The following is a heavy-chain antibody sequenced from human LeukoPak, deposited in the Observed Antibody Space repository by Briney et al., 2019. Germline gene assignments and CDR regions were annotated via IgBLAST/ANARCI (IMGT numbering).Heavy chain of an antibody. CDR1: GFTLRNSW. J-gene: IGHJ4*02. CDR2: IKQDGSER. V-gene: IGHV3-7*01. CDR3: ARAYY. Sequence: PGGSLRLSCAASGFTLRNSWMSWVRQAPGKGLEWVANIKQDGSERDYVDSVKGRFTISRDNAENSLYLKMNSLRAAYTAVYYCARAYYWGQGTLVSVSS. D-gene: IGHD2-21*01.